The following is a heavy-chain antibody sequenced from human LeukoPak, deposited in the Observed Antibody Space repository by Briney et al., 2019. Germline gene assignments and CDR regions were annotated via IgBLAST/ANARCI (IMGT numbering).Heavy chain of an antibody. J-gene: IGHJ6*03. CDR3: ARGREWDSSGYYWRYYMDV. CDR1: GGTFSSYA. Sequence: SVKVSCKASGGTFSSYAISWVRQAPGQGLEWMGGIIPIFGTANYAQKFQGRVTITADESTSTAYMELSSLRSEDTAVYYCARGREWDSSGYYWRYYMDVWGKGTTVTVSS. D-gene: IGHD3-22*01. CDR2: IIPIFGTA. V-gene: IGHV1-69*01.